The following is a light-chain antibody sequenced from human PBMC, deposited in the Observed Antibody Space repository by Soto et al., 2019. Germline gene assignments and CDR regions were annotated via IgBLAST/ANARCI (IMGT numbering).Light chain of an antibody. CDR1: SSDVGGYNY. V-gene: IGLV2-14*01. J-gene: IGLJ1*01. CDR3: SSYTSSSTRV. CDR2: DVG. Sequence: QSVLTQPASVSGSPGQSITISCTGTSSDVGGYNYVSWYQQHPGKAPKLMIYDVGNRPSGVSNRFSGSKSGNTASLTISGLQAEYFSDYYCSSYTSSSTRVFGTGTKVAVL.